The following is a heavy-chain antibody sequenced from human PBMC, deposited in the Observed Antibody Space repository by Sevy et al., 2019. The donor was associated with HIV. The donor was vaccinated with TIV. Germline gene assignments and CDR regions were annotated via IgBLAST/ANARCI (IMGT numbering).Heavy chain of an antibody. D-gene: IGHD3-10*01. Sequence: GGSLRLSCSASGFTFSSYAMHWVRQAPGKGLEYVSAISSNGGSTYYADSVKGRFTISRDNSRNTLYLQMSSQRAEDTAVYYCVKDRGAGGYYYGSGSYTYYYYYYGMDVWGQGTTVTVSS. V-gene: IGHV3-64D*06. CDR1: GFTFSSYA. CDR3: VKDRGAGGYYYGSGSYTYYYYYYGMDV. J-gene: IGHJ6*02. CDR2: ISSNGGST.